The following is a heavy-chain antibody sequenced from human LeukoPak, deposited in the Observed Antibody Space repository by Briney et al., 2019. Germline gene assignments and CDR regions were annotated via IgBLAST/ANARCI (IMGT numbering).Heavy chain of an antibody. J-gene: IGHJ5*02. CDR2: ISVYNGNS. Sequence: ASVKVSCKASGYTFTGYYMHWVRQAPGQRLEWMGWISVYNGNSDHAQKFQGRVTMTTDTSTSTAYMELRSLRSGDTAVYYCARDKLGYCSGTSCYTVVRFDPWGQGTLVTVSS. D-gene: IGHD2-2*02. V-gene: IGHV1-18*04. CDR1: GYTFTGYY. CDR3: ARDKLGYCSGTSCYTVVRFDP.